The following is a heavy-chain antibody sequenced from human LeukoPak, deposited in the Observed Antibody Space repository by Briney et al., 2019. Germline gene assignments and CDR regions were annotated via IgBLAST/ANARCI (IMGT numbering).Heavy chain of an antibody. Sequence: SETLSLTCTVSGGSISSSSYYWGWIRQPPGKGLEWIGSIYYSGSTYYNPSLKSRVTISVDTSKNQFSLKLSSVTAADTAVYYCARGLDGGNGDWYFDLWGRGTLVTVSS. CDR1: GGSISSSSYY. J-gene: IGHJ2*01. CDR3: ARGLDGGNGDWYFDL. CDR2: IYYSGST. V-gene: IGHV4-39*07. D-gene: IGHD4-23*01.